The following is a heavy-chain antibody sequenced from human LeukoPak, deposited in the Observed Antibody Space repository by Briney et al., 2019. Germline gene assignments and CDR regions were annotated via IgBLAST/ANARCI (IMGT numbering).Heavy chain of an antibody. V-gene: IGHV4-39*01. Sequence: SETLSLTCTVSGGSISSSSYYWGWIRQPPGKGLEWIGSIFYSGSTYSNPSLKSRVTISVDTSKNQFSLKLSSVTAADTAVYYCAGQGITMVRGATWGQGTLVTVSS. J-gene: IGHJ5*02. D-gene: IGHD3-10*01. CDR1: GGSISSSSYY. CDR3: AGQGITMVRGAT. CDR2: IFYSGST.